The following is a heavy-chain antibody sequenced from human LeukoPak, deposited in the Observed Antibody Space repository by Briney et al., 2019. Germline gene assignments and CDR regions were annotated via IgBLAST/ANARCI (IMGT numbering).Heavy chain of an antibody. Sequence: GGSLRLSCAASGFTFSSYAMSWVRQAPGKGLEWIGHNGDANYNPSLQSRVTISIDTSKNHFTLSLNSVTAADTAVYYCATYYVGVGGRGHWGPGTLVTVSS. CDR2: IGHNGDAN. V-gene: IGHV3-23*01. CDR1: GFTFSSYA. J-gene: IGHJ4*02. CDR3: ATYYVGVGGRGH. D-gene: IGHD2-21*01.